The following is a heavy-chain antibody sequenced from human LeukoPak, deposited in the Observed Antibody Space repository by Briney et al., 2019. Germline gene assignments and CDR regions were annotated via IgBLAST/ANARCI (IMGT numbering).Heavy chain of an antibody. CDR2: INHSGST. D-gene: IGHD3-9*01. Sequence: SETLSLTCAVYGGSFSGYYWSWIRQPPGKGLEWIGEINHSGSTNYNPSLKSRVTISVDTSKNQFSLKLSSVTAAGTAVYYCASQYYDILTGYNGWFDPWGQGTLVTVSS. J-gene: IGHJ5*02. V-gene: IGHV4-34*01. CDR3: ASQYYDILTGYNGWFDP. CDR1: GGSFSGYY.